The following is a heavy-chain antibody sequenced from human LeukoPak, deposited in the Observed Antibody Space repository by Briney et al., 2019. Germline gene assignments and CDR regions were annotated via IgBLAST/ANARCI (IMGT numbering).Heavy chain of an antibody. V-gene: IGHV3-66*01. CDR1: GFTVCRYY. D-gene: IGHD5-12*01. J-gene: IGHJ4*02. Sequence: GGSLTLSCAVSGFTVCRYYMSWVRQARGKGLEWVSIIYCGGHTLYADSVEGRFTISRDNSKNTLYLQMNSLRVEDTAVYYCARERGSGYDPGYSDYWGQGTLVTVSS. CDR2: IYCGGHT. CDR3: ARERGSGYDPGYSDY.